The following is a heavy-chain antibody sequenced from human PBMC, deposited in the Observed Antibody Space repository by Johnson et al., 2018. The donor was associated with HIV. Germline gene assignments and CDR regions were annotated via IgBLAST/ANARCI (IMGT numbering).Heavy chain of an antibody. Sequence: VQLVESGGGLVQPGGSLRLSCAASGFTFSSYAMSWVRQAPGKGLAWVFGISSSGGSTDYVHSVKGRFTISRDNSRNTLYLQMGRLRAEDTAVYYCARDDIRDGKSFDIWGQGTMVTVSS. J-gene: IGHJ3*02. CDR2: ISSSGGST. CDR3: ARDDIRDGKSFDI. V-gene: IGHV3-23*04. CDR1: GFTFSSYA.